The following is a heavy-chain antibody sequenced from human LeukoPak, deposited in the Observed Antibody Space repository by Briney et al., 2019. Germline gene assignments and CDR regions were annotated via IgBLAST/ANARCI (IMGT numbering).Heavy chain of an antibody. J-gene: IGHJ4*02. CDR1: GYTFTSYD. CDR2: MNPNSGNT. D-gene: IGHD3-10*01. CDR3: VRGVSYGSGSYYAY. V-gene: IGHV1-8*01. Sequence: ASVKVSCKASGYTFTSYDINWVRQATGQGLEWMGWMNPNSGNTGYAQKFQGRVTMTRNTSISTAYMELSSLRSEDTAVYYCVRGVSYGSGSYYAYWGQGTLVTVSS.